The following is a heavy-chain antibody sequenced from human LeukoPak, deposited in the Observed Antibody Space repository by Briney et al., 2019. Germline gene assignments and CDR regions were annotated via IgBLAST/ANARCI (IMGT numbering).Heavy chain of an antibody. J-gene: IGHJ4*02. CDR1: GFTFSSYW. Sequence: GGSLRLSCAASGFTFSSYWMSWVRQAPGKGLEWVANIKQDGSEKYYVDSVKGRFTISRDNAKNSLYLQMNSLRAEDTAVYYCARDLVVAGTGFGYWGQGTLVTVSS. D-gene: IGHD6-19*01. CDR2: IKQDGSEK. V-gene: IGHV3-7*01. CDR3: ARDLVVAGTGFGY.